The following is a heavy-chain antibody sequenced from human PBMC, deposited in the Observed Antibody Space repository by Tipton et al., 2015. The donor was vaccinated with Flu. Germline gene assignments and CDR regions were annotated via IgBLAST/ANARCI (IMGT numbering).Heavy chain of an antibody. D-gene: IGHD3-22*01. V-gene: IGHV4-38-2*02. CDR3: ARDGDRRDYFVHYYFDS. J-gene: IGHJ4*02. Sequence: TLSLTCSVSGDSIASPYFWGWIRQPPGKGLEWIGNVRQAGSPYYNPSLRSRLTISLDRPKNQFSLRLTSVTAADTAIYYCARDGDRRDYFVHYYFDSWGQGALVTVSS. CDR2: VRQAGSP. CDR1: GDSIASPYF.